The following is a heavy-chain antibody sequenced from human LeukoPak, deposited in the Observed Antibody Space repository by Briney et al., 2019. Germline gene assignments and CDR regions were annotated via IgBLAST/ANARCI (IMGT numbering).Heavy chain of an antibody. V-gene: IGHV3-21*01. CDR3: ARGENNYGYYYFDY. CDR2: ISSSSSYI. CDR1: GFTFSNYS. J-gene: IGHJ4*02. D-gene: IGHD5-18*01. Sequence: GGSLRLSCAASGFTFSNYSMKWVRQAPGKGLEWVSSISSSSSYIYYADSVKGRFTISRDNAKNSLYLQMNSLRAEDTAVYYCARGENNYGYYYFDYWGQGTLVAVSS.